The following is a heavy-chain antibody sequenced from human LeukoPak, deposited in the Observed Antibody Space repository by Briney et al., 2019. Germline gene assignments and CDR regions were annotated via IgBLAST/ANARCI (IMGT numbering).Heavy chain of an antibody. Sequence: SVKVSCKPSGYTFTGYYMHWVRQAPGQGLEWMGRINHNSGGTNYAQKFQGRVTMTTDTSSSIAYMELSRLRSEDTAVYYCARGLTGTTDYWGQGTLVTVFS. V-gene: IGHV1-2*06. CDR2: INHNSGGT. J-gene: IGHJ4*02. CDR3: ARGLTGTTDY. CDR1: GYTFTGYY. D-gene: IGHD1-20*01.